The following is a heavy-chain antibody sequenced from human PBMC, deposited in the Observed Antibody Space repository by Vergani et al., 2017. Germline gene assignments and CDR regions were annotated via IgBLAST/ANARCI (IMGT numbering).Heavy chain of an antibody. CDR3: ARDQGYYDSSGYYGY. J-gene: IGHJ4*02. CDR1: GGTFSSYT. CDR2: IIPILGIA. D-gene: IGHD3-22*01. Sequence: QVQLVQSGAEVKKPGSSVKVSCKASGGTFSSYTISWVRQAPGQGLEWMGRIIPILGIANYAKKFQGRVTITADKSTSTAYMELSSLRSEDTAVYYCARDQGYYDSSGYYGYWGQGTLVTVSS. V-gene: IGHV1-69*08.